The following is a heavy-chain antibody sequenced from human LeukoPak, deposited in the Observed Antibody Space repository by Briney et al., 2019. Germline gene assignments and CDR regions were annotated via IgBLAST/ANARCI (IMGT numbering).Heavy chain of an antibody. CDR1: GYTFTSYD. V-gene: IGHV1-8*01. D-gene: IGHD5-12*01. CDR3: AKAGIVATMNADWFDP. Sequence: ASVKVSCKASGYTFTSYDINWVRPATGQGLEWMGWMNPNSGNTGYAQKFKGRVTMTRDTSISTAYMELSSLRSDDTAVYYCAKAGIVATMNADWFDPWGQGTLVTVSS. J-gene: IGHJ5*02. CDR2: MNPNSGNT.